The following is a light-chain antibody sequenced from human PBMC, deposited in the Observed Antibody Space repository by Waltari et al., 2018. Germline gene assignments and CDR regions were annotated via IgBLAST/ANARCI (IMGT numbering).Light chain of an antibody. Sequence: QSALTQPPSVSGSPGQSVTISCTGTSSDVDNYNPVSWYQQPPGPAPKLIIYEVTNRPSGVPVRFSGSQSGATASLTIPGLQAEDEADYYCTLHTTTTTVFGGGTKVTVL. CDR2: EVT. CDR3: TLHTTTTTV. J-gene: IGLJ2*01. CDR1: SSDVDNYNP. V-gene: IGLV2-18*01.